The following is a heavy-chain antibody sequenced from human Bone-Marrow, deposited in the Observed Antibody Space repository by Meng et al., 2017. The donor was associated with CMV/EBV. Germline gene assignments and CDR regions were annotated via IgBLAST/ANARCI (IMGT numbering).Heavy chain of an antibody. Sequence: SCKASGYTFTSYYMHWVRQAPGKGLEWVAFIRYDGSNKYYADSVKGRFTISRDNSKNTLYLQMNSLRAEDTAVYYCAKNTIQLGYCSGGSCYGTDYWGQGTLVTVSS. CDR2: IRYDGSNK. J-gene: IGHJ4*02. CDR1: GYTFTSYY. CDR3: AKNTIQLGYCSGGSCYGTDY. V-gene: IGHV3-30*02. D-gene: IGHD2-15*01.